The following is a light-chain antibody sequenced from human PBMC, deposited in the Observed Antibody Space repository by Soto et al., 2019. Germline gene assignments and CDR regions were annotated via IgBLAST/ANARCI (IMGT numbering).Light chain of an antibody. CDR2: EVR. J-gene: IGLJ2*01. V-gene: IGLV2-14*01. CDR3: SSYTTSTTQV. Sequence: QSALTQPASVSGSPGQSITISCTGTSSDVGSYNYVSWYQQHPGKAPKLMIYEVRNRPSGVSDRFFGSKSGKTASLTIFGLQAEDEADYYCSSYTTSTTQVFGGGTKLTVL. CDR1: SSDVGSYNY.